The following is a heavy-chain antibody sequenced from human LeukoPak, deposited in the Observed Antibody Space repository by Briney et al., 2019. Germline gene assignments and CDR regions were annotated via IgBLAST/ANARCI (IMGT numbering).Heavy chain of an antibody. CDR1: GGSISSGGGYS. Sequence: SQTLSLTCAVSGGSISSGGGYSWSWIRQPPGKGLEWIGYIYYSGSTNYNPSLKSRVTISVDTSKNQFSLKLSSVTAADTAVYYCARLYQPPYFDYWSQGTLVTVSS. J-gene: IGHJ4*02. CDR2: IYYSGST. V-gene: IGHV4-30-4*07. D-gene: IGHD2-2*01. CDR3: ARLYQPPYFDY.